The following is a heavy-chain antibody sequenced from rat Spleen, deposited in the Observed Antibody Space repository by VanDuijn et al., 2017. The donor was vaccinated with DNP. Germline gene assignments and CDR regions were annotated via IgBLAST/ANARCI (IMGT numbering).Heavy chain of an antibody. CDR2: INKGANTI. Sequence: EVKLVESGGGLVQPGGSLKLSCVASGFNFSEYWMGWVRQAPGKGLEWIGEINKGANTINFNPSLRDKFTISRDNAQSTLYLQMSRLGSDDTAIYYCARYRAQFITMMVVTTTRAVDTWGQGTSVTVSS. D-gene: IGHD1-12*02. V-gene: IGHV4-2*01. J-gene: IGHJ4*01. CDR1: GFNFSEYW. CDR3: ARYRAQFITMMVVTTTRAVDT.